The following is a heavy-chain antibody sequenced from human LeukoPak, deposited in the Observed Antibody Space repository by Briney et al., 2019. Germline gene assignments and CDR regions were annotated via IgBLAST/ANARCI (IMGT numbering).Heavy chain of an antibody. CDR2: IKEDGSER. D-gene: IGHD6-13*01. CDR1: AFIFSGHW. Sequence: GGSLRLSCEGSAFIFSGHWMNWVRQTPGKGLEWVASIKEDGSERQYVDSVKGRFSISRDNTKGSLFLQLNSLRAEDTAVYYCARDNIVYSSSWYGGLDYWGQGTLATVSS. V-gene: IGHV3-7*03. J-gene: IGHJ4*02. CDR3: ARDNIVYSSSWYGGLDY.